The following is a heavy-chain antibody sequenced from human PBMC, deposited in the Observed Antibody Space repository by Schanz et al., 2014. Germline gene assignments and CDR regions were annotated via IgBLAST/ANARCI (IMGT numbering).Heavy chain of an antibody. CDR2: INTGVNT. Sequence: EVQLLESGGGLVQPGGSLRLSCAASGFTFGDYAMTWVRQAPGKGLEWVSAINTGVNTYYAGSVRGRFTMSRDNSKNTLHLQMNSLRAGDAAVYYCARGVIAAAGGEFEYWGQGTLVAVSA. CDR3: ARGVIAAAGGEFEY. J-gene: IGHJ4*02. D-gene: IGHD6-13*01. V-gene: IGHV3-23*01. CDR1: GFTFGDYA.